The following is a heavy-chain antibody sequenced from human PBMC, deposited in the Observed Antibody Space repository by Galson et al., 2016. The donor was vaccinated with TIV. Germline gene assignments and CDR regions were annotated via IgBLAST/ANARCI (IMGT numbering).Heavy chain of an antibody. V-gene: IGHV3-30*03. CDR3: ARGFSSYYFDY. Sequence: SLRLSCAASGFTFGSYGMHWVRHGPGKGLEWLAFVSYDRSDKNYADSVKGRFTISRDNFKNTLYLQMSSLRDEDTAVYYCARGFSSYYFDYWGQGTLVTVSS. J-gene: IGHJ4*02. CDR1: GFTFGSYG. D-gene: IGHD6-13*01. CDR2: VSYDRSDK.